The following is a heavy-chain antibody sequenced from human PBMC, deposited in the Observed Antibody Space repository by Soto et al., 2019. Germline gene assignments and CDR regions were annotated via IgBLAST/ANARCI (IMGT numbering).Heavy chain of an antibody. J-gene: IGHJ4*02. CDR2: IIPIFGAP. CDR3: ATQAEPRDTAMLKGLAH. V-gene: IGHV1-69*01. CDR1: GGTFSNTA. D-gene: IGHD5-18*01. Sequence: QVQLVQSGAEVKKPGSSVKVSCKASGGTFSNTAFIWVRQAPGQGLEWMGGIIPIFGAPNYAQKFQGRLLISADDYAGKAYMELNTLTSEDTAVYYCATQAEPRDTAMLKGLAHWGQGTLVTVSS.